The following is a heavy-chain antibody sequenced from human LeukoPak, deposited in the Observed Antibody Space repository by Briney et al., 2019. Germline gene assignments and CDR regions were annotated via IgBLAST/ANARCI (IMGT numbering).Heavy chain of an antibody. CDR1: GYTFTGYY. CDR3: ARDDSSGWYSGYYYYGMDV. Sequence: ASVKVSCKASGYTFTGYYIHWVRQAPGQGLEWMGWINPNSGGTNYAQKFQGRVTMTRDTSISTAYMELSRLRSDDTAVYYCARDDSSGWYSGYYYYGMDVWGQGTTVTVSS. V-gene: IGHV1-2*02. D-gene: IGHD6-19*01. J-gene: IGHJ6*02. CDR2: INPNSGGT.